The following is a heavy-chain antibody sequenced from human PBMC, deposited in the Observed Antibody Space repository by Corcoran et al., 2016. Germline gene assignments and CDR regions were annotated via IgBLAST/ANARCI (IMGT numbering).Heavy chain of an antibody. CDR2: IRSKAYGGTT. CDR1: GFTFGDYA. CDR3: TGSITGTTGRGNYYYGMDV. D-gene: IGHD1-7*01. Sequence: EVQLVESGGGLVKPGRSLRLSCTASGFTFGDYAMSWFRQAPGKGLEWVGFIRSKAYGGTTEYAASVKGRFTISRDDSKSIAYLQMNSLKTEDTAVYYCTGSITGTTGRGNYYYGMDVWGQGTTVTVAS. J-gene: IGHJ6*02. V-gene: IGHV3-49*05.